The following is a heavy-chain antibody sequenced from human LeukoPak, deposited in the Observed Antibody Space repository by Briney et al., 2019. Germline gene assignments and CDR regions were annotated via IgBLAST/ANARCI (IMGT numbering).Heavy chain of an antibody. V-gene: IGHV1-2*04. D-gene: IGHD4-17*01. CDR3: ARDGDYGDDYVVPGNAFDI. CDR1: GYTFTGYY. J-gene: IGHJ3*02. CDR2: INPNSGGT. Sequence: ASVKVSCKASGYTFTGYYMHWVRQAPGQGLEWMGWINPNSGGTNYAQKFQGWVTMTRDTSISTAYMELSRLRSDDTAVYYCARDGDYGDDYVVPGNAFDIWGQGTMVTVSS.